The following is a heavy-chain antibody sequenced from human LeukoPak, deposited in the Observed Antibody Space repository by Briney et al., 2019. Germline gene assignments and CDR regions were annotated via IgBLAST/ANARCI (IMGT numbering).Heavy chain of an antibody. CDR2: IRYDGSNK. V-gene: IGHV3-30*02. Sequence: GGSLRLSCAASGFTFSSYGMHWARQAPGKGLEWVAFIRYDGSNKYYADSVKGRFTISRDNSKNTLYLQMNSLRAEDTAVYYCAKIWYSSSSYYYYYYYMDVWGKGTTVTVSS. D-gene: IGHD6-6*01. CDR3: AKIWYSSSSYYYYYYYMDV. CDR1: GFTFSSYG. J-gene: IGHJ6*03.